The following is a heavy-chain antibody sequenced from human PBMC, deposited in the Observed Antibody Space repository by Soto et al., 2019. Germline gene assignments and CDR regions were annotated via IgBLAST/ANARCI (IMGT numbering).Heavy chain of an antibody. CDR3: AKEWIQLWLLSPFDY. CDR1: GFTFSSYG. CDR2: ISYDGSNK. Sequence: GGSLRLSCAASGFTFSSYGMHWVRQAPGKGLEWVAVISYDGSNKYYADSVKGRFTISRDNSKNTLYLQMNSLRAEDTAVYYCAKEWIQLWLLSPFDYWGQGTLVTVSS. V-gene: IGHV3-30*18. D-gene: IGHD5-18*01. J-gene: IGHJ4*02.